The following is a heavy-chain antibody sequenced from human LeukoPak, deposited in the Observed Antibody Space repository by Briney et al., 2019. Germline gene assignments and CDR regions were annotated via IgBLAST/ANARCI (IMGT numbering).Heavy chain of an antibody. CDR1: GFSFSAYS. D-gene: IGHD6-13*01. CDR3: ARDHYSRNDY. CDR2: ISGSSTTI. J-gene: IGHJ4*02. Sequence: GGSLRLSCAASGFSFSAYSMTWVRQAPGKGLEWLSYISGSSTTIYYADSVKGRFSISRDNAKNSLCLQMNSLRNEDTAVYYCARDHYSRNDYWGQGTLVTVSS. V-gene: IGHV3-48*02.